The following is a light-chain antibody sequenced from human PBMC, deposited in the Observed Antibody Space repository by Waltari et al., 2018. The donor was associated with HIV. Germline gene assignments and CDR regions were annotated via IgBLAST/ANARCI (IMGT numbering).Light chain of an antibody. CDR2: EGT. J-gene: IGLJ3*02. V-gene: IGLV6-57*03. CDR1: SGSIDTNY. CDR3: QSSDSIIAV. Sequence: NFMLTQPHSVSGSPGKTVIISCTRSSGSIDTNYVQWYQQRPGSAPMLLIYEGTERPSGVPERFPASIDSSSKSASLTISGLKTEDEADYYCQSSDSIIAVFGEGTKLTVL.